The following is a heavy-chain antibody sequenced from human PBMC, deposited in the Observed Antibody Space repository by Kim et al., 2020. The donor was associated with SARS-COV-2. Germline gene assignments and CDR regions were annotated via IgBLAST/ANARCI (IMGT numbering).Heavy chain of an antibody. CDR3: ANGPHSAVILSYSDY. CDR1: GFTFRNYG. CDR2: TSCNGNKK. J-gene: IGHJ4*02. Sequence: GGSLRLSCAASGFTFRNYGMHWVRQAPGKGLEWVAVTSCNGNKKYYADSVKGRFTISRDNSKNTLYLEMNSLRAEDTAVYYCANGPHSAVILSYSDYWGQGTVVTVSS. V-gene: IGHV3-30*18.